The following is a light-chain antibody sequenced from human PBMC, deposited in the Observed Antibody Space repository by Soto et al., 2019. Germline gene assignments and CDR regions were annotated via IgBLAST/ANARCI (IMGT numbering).Light chain of an antibody. Sequence: EIVLTQSPGTLSLSPGERATLSCRASQSVSSSYLAWYQQKPGQAPRLLIYGASSRATGIPDRFSGSGSGTDFTLTISRLEPEDFAVYYCQQYGRSPPQYTFGQGTKLEIK. CDR2: GAS. CDR1: QSVSSSY. CDR3: QQYGRSPPQYT. V-gene: IGKV3-20*01. J-gene: IGKJ2*01.